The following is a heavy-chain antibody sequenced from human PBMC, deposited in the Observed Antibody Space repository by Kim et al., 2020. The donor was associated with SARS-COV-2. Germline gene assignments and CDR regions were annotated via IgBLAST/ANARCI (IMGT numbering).Heavy chain of an antibody. CDR2: INSDGSST. D-gene: IGHD3-16*01. Sequence: GGSLRLSCAASGFTFSSYWMHWVRQAPGKGLVWVSRINSDGSSTSYADSVKGRFTISRDNAKNTLYLQINSLRAEDTAVYYCARGGGDGYKNNAFDIWGQGTMVTVSS. CDR3: ARGGGDGYKNNAFDI. V-gene: IGHV3-74*01. J-gene: IGHJ3*02. CDR1: GFTFSSYW.